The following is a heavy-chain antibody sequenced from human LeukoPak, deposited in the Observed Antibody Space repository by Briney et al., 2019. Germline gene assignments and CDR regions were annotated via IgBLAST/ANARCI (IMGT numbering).Heavy chain of an antibody. CDR3: ARDSYYGSGSYYRYTFDY. Sequence: GGSLRLSCAASGFTVSSNFMSWVRQAPGKGLEWVSVIYSSGDTYYSDSVKGRFTISRDNSKNTLYLQMNSLRAEDTAVYYCARDSYYGSGSYYRYTFDYWGQGTLVTVSS. D-gene: IGHD3-10*01. CDR1: GFTVSSNF. CDR2: IYSSGDT. V-gene: IGHV3-53*01. J-gene: IGHJ4*02.